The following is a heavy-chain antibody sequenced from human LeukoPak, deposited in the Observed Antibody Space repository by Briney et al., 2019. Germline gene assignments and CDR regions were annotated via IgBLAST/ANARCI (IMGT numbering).Heavy chain of an antibody. V-gene: IGHV1-2*02. CDR3: ARDKGGQQWDY. CDR1: VYTFTSYY. Sequence: ASVKVSCKASVYTFTSYYIHWVRQAPGQGLEWVGWNNPNTGGTSYAQNFKGRVTMTRDTSINTAYMEVSSLTSDNTAVYYCARDKGGQQWDYWGQGALVTVSS. J-gene: IGHJ4*02. D-gene: IGHD6-19*01. CDR2: NNPNTGGT.